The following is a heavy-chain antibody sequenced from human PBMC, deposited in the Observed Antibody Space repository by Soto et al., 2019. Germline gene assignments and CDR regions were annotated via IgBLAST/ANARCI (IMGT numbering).Heavy chain of an antibody. CDR1: GYTFTICG. CDR2: ISAYNGNT. V-gene: IGHV1-18*01. CDR3: ARDGNYCTNGVCYFIFDY. Sequence: ASVKVSCKASGYTFTICGISWVRQAPGQGLEWMGWISAYNGNTNYAQKLQGRVTMTTDTSTSTAYMELRSLRSDDTAVYYCARDGNYCTNGVCYFIFDYWGQGTLVTVS. D-gene: IGHD2-8*01. J-gene: IGHJ4*02.